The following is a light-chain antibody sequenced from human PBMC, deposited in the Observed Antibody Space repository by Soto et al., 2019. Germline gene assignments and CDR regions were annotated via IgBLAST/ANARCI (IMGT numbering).Light chain of an antibody. CDR1: QSVSVK. CDR2: DAS. J-gene: IGKJ3*01. Sequence: DIEMTQSPATLSASVGDRVTLSCRASQSVSVKLAWYQQRPGKAPKLLIYDASTMQSGVPARFSGSGSGTEFTLTISSLQPDDFATYSCQQYYSPSRTFGRGTKVDIK. V-gene: IGKV1-5*01. CDR3: QQYYSPSRT.